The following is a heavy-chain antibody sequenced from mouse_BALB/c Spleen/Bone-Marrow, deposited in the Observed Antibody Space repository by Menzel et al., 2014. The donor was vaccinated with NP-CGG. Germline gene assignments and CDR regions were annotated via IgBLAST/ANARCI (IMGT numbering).Heavy chain of an antibody. CDR1: RYAFTNYL. CDR2: ISPGSGGT. CDR3: AREENSYYYAMDY. Sequence: QVQLQQSGAELVRPGTSVKVSCKASRYAFTNYLIEWVKQRPGQGLEWIGVISPGSGGTNYNEKFKDKATLTTDKSSSTAYMQLSSLTSDDSAVYFCAREENSYYYAMDYWGQGTSVTVSS. J-gene: IGHJ4*01. V-gene: IGHV1-54*03.